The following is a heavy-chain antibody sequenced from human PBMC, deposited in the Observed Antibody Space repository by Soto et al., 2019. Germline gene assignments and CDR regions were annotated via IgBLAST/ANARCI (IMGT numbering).Heavy chain of an antibody. CDR1: GFTFSSYG. CDR2: IWYDGSNK. D-gene: IGHD6-19*01. CDR3: ARETHIAVADLDY. V-gene: IGHV3-33*01. J-gene: IGHJ4*02. Sequence: QAGGSLRLSCAASGFTFSSYGMHWVRQAPGKGLEWVAVIWYDGSNKYYADSVKGRFTISRDNSKNTLYLQMNSLRAEDTAVYYCARETHIAVADLDYWGQGTLVTVSS.